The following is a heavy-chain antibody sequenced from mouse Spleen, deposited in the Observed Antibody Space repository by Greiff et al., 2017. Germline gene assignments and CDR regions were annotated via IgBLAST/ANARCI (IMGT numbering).Heavy chain of an antibody. Sequence: VQLQQPGAELVKPGASVKMSCKASGYTFTSYWITWVKQRPEQGLEWIGWIDPENGDTEYASKFQGKATITADTSSNTAYLQLSSLTSEDTAVYYCTTGRLRRDYFDYWGQGTTLTVSS. J-gene: IGHJ2*01. CDR1: GYTFTSYW. D-gene: IGHD6-1*01. CDR2: IDPENGDT. CDR3: TTGRLRRDYFDY. V-gene: IGHV14-4*01.